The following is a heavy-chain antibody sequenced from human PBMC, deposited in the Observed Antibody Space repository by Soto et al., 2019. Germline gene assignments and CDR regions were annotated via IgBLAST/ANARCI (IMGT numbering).Heavy chain of an antibody. CDR2: VSGSGGST. CDR3: AKDPSPGIINPSWFDP. D-gene: IGHD3-10*01. Sequence: GGSLRLSCAASGFTFSDYAMSWVRQAPGQGLEWVSSVSGSGGSTYYADSVTGRFTISRDNSENTLSLHMTSLRAEDTAIYYCAKDPSPGIINPSWFDPWGQGTLVTVSS. CDR1: GFTFSDYA. J-gene: IGHJ5*02. V-gene: IGHV3-23*01.